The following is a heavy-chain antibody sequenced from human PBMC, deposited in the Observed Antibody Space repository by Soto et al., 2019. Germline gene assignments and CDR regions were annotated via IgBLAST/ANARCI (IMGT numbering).Heavy chain of an antibody. CDR2: INGGNGNT. CDR1: GNTVPNYA. Sequence: GASVKVSCKASGNTVPNYAIHWVRQAPGQRLEWMGWINGGNGNTYYSEHFQGRVTMTRNTSISTAYMELSSLRSEDTAVYYCARTLYGDNVDYWGQGTLVTVSS. J-gene: IGHJ4*02. V-gene: IGHV1-3*01. CDR3: ARTLYGDNVDY. D-gene: IGHD4-17*01.